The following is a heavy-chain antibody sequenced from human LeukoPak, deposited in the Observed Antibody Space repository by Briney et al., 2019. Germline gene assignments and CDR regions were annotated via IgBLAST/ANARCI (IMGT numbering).Heavy chain of an antibody. CDR3: ARDLELTGAASGTNYFDY. J-gene: IGHJ4*02. Sequence: EASVKVSCKASGYTFTGYYMHWVRQAPGQGLEWMGWINPNSGGTNYAQKFQGRVTMTRDTSISTAYMELSRLRSDDTAVYYCARDLELTGAASGTNYFDYWGQGTLVTVSS. V-gene: IGHV1-2*02. D-gene: IGHD6-13*01. CDR2: INPNSGGT. CDR1: GYTFTGYY.